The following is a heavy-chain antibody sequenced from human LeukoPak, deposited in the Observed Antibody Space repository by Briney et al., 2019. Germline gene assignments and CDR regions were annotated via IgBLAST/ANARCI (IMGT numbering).Heavy chain of an antibody. Sequence: SVKVSCKASGGTFSSYAISWVRQAPGQGLEWMGRIIPIFGTANYAQKFQGRVTITTDESTSTAYMELSSLRSEDTAVYYCATDSYQRGGGYYRYWGQGTLVTVSS. CDR1: GGTFSSYA. CDR2: IIPIFGTA. V-gene: IGHV1-69*05. J-gene: IGHJ4*02. D-gene: IGHD3-3*01. CDR3: ATDSYQRGGGYYRY.